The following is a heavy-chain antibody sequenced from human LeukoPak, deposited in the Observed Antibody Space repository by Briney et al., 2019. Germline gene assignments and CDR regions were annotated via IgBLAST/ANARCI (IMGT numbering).Heavy chain of an antibody. CDR2: IDAGNGNT. CDR1: GYTFTSYA. D-gene: IGHD1-26*01. CDR3: ARISGSYFLDY. V-gene: IGHV1-3*01. Sequence: ASVKVSCKASGYTFTSYAMHWVRQAPGQRLEWMGWIDAGNGNTKYSQKFQGRVTITRDTSASTAYMELSSLGSEDTAVYYCARISGSYFLDYWGQGTLVTVSS. J-gene: IGHJ4*02.